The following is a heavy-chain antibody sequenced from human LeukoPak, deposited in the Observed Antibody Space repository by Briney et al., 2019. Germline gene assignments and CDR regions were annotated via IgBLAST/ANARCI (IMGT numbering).Heavy chain of an antibody. CDR3: TRAIYGANWFDP. D-gene: IGHD4-17*01. J-gene: IGHJ5*02. Sequence: GGSLRLSCAASGFTVSRNYMSWVRQAPGKGLEWVSVLYSGGSTNYADSVKGRFTISRDNSKNTLYLQVNSLRAEDTAVYYCTRAIYGANWFDPWGQGTLVTVSS. CDR1: GFTVSRNY. CDR2: LYSGGST. V-gene: IGHV3-53*01.